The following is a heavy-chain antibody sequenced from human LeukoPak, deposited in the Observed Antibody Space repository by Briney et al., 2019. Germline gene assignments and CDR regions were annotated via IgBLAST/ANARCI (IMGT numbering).Heavy chain of an antibody. Sequence: SETLSLTCTVSGGSISSTSYDWGWIRQPPGKGPEWIGSAYYTGTTYYNPSLKSRVTISVDTSKHQFSLKLSSVTAADTAVYYCAKDANSGWSFFDCWGQGTLVTVSS. D-gene: IGHD6-19*01. CDR2: AYYTGTT. CDR1: GGSISSTSYD. CDR3: AKDANSGWSFFDC. V-gene: IGHV4-39*02. J-gene: IGHJ4*02.